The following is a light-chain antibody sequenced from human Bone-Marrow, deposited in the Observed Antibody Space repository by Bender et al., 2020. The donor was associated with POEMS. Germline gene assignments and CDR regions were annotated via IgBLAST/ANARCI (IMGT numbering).Light chain of an antibody. CDR1: SGF. CDR2: DVS. J-gene: IGLJ3*02. Sequence: QSGLTQPRSVSGSPGQSVTISCTGASGFVSWYQQHPGKAPKLMIFMTYDVSKRPSGVPDRFSGSRSGSTASLTISSLQTEDEADYYCSSYTSTRMLVFGGGTKVTVL. CDR3: SSYTSTRMLV. V-gene: IGLV2-11*01.